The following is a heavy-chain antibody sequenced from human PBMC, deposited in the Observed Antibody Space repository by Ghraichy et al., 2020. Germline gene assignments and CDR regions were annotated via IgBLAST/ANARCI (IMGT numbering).Heavy chain of an antibody. Sequence: GGSLRLTCVASGFMFSSYGMNWVRQTPGKGLEWVAGISGSGENTFYADSVKGRFTASRDNSKNTVYLQMSSLRAEDTAVYYCAKDFALWFGELFSWYFDHWGRGTLVSVSS. CDR2: ISGSGENT. D-gene: IGHD3-10*01. CDR3: AKDFALWFGELFSWYFDH. V-gene: IGHV3-23*01. J-gene: IGHJ2*01. CDR1: GFMFSSYG.